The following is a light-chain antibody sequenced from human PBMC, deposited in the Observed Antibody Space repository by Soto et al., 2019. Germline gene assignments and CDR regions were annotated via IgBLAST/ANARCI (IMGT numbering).Light chain of an antibody. J-gene: IGKJ2*03. CDR3: QQYGNAPPYS. V-gene: IGKV3-20*01. Sequence: EIVLTQSPGSLSLSPGEGATLSCRASQSVSTTYLAWYQLKPGQAPRLVIYATASRAAGIPDRFRGSGSGTEFTLTISSLVPEDVGVYFCQQYGNAPPYSFGQGTKWESK. CDR1: QSVSTTY. CDR2: ATA.